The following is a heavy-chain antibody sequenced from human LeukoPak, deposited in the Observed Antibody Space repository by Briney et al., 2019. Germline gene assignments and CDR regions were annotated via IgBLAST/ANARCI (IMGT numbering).Heavy chain of an antibody. Sequence: ASVKVSCKVSGYTLTELSMHWVRQAPGKGLEWMGGFDPEDGETIYAQKFQGRVTMTEDTSTDTAYMELSSLRSGDTAVYYCATVPPSMTTVTTGWFDPWGQGTLVTVSS. V-gene: IGHV1-24*01. D-gene: IGHD4-17*01. CDR2: FDPEDGET. J-gene: IGHJ5*02. CDR1: GYTLTELS. CDR3: ATVPPSMTTVTTGWFDP.